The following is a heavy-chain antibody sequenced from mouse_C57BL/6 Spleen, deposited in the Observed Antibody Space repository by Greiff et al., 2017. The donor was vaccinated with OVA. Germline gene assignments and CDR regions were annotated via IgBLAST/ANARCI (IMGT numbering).Heavy chain of an antibody. D-gene: IGHD1-1*01. Sequence: EVKLMESGGDLVKPGGSLKLSCAASGFTFSSYGMSWVRQTPDKRLEWVATISSGGSYTYYPDSVKGRFTISRDNAKNTLYLQMSSLKSEDTAMYYCARHYGSSFYYYAMDYWGQGTSVTVSS. J-gene: IGHJ4*01. CDR1: GFTFSSYG. CDR3: ARHYGSSFYYYAMDY. V-gene: IGHV5-6*01. CDR2: ISSGGSYT.